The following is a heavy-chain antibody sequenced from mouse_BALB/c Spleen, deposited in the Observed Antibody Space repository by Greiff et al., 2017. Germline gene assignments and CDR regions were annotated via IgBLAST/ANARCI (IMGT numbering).Heavy chain of an antibody. D-gene: IGHD1-1*01. J-gene: IGHJ2*01. CDR2: IYPGDGDT. CDR3: ARGHYYGSIEVYYFDY. CDR1: GYAFSSSW. V-gene: IGHV1-82*01. Sequence: VQLQQSGPELVKPGASVKISCKASGYAFSSSWMNWVKQRPGQGLEWIGRIYPGDGDTNYNGKFKGKATLTADKSSSTAYMQLSSLTSVDSAVYFCARGHYYGSIEVYYFDYWGQGTTLTVSS.